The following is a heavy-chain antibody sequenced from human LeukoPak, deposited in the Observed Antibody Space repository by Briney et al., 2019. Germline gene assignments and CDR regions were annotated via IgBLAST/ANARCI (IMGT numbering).Heavy chain of an antibody. V-gene: IGHV3-7*03. Sequence: PGGSLRLSCAASGFTFNSYWMSWVRQAPGKGLEWVANIKRDGSEKFYVDSVKGRFTISRDNAKNSLYLQMNSLRAEDTAVYYCARGPPDLHCNSTSCRFDYWGQGTLVTVSS. J-gene: IGHJ4*02. CDR2: IKRDGSEK. CDR3: ARGPPDLHCNSTSCRFDY. CDR1: GFTFNSYW. D-gene: IGHD2-2*01.